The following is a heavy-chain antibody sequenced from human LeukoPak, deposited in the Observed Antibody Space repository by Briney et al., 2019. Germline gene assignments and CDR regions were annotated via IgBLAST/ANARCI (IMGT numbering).Heavy chain of an antibody. CDR3: ARESTGAFDI. J-gene: IGHJ3*02. D-gene: IGHD2-2*01. CDR2: ISAYNGNT. CDR1: GYTFTGYY. Sequence: ASVKVSCKASGYTFTGYYMHWVRQAPGQGLEWMGWISAYNGNTNYAQKLQGRVTMTTDTSTSTAYMELRSLRSDDTAVYYCARESTGAFDIWGQGTMVTVSS. V-gene: IGHV1-18*04.